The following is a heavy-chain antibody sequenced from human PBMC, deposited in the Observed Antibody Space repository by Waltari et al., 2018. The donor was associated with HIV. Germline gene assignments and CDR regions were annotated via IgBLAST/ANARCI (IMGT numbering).Heavy chain of an antibody. CDR3: ARGVSIVRGVMIRGHMDV. CDR2: ISGYNGNT. D-gene: IGHD3-10*01. CDR1: GYTFSAYT. J-gene: IGHJ6*02. Sequence: VQLVQSGAEMRKPGASVKVSCRASGYTFSAYTISWVRKAPGQGLEWMGWISGYNGNTNYAQKCQGRCNMTTDTSTSTAHMELRSLRSDDTAVYYCARGVSIVRGVMIRGHMDVWGQGTTVTVSS. V-gene: IGHV1-18*01.